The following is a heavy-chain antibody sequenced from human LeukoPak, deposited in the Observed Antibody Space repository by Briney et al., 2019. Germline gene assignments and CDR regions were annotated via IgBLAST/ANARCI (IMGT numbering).Heavy chain of an antibody. CDR1: GFTFDDYA. D-gene: IGHD6-19*01. Sequence: PGGSLRLSCAASGFTFDDYAMHWVRQAPGKGLEWVSGISWNSGSIGYADSVKGRFTISRDNSKNTLYLQMNSLRAEDTAVYYCAKDHFPIAVAGGAAKFDYWGQGTLVTVSS. CDR3: AKDHFPIAVAGGAAKFDY. CDR2: ISWNSGSI. V-gene: IGHV3-9*01. J-gene: IGHJ4*02.